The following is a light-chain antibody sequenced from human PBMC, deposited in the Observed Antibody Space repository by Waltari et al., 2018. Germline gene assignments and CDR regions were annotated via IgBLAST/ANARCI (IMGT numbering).Light chain of an antibody. Sequence: DIQMTQSPSTLSAYVGDTVTITCRASQTIITWLAWYQQKPGKAPKLLIYDASTLESGVPSRFSGSGSGTEFTLTISSLQPLDFAVYYCQQYNTYPWTFGQGTQVEI. V-gene: IGKV1-5*01. CDR1: QTIITW. J-gene: IGKJ1*01. CDR2: DAS. CDR3: QQYNTYPWT.